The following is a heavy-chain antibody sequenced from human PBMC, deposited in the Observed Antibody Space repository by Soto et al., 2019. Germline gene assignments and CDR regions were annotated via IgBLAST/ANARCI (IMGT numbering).Heavy chain of an antibody. CDR2: IWYDGSNR. J-gene: IGHJ6*02. CDR1: GFTFSSYG. CDR3: ARYARDWGHYYYYGVDV. Sequence: GGSLRLSCAASGFTFSSYGLHWVRQAPGKGLEWVAVIWYDGSNRYYADSVKGRFTISRDNSKNTLYLQMNSLRAEDTAVYYCARYARDWGHYYYYGVDVWGQGTTVTVSS. D-gene: IGHD7-27*01. V-gene: IGHV3-33*01.